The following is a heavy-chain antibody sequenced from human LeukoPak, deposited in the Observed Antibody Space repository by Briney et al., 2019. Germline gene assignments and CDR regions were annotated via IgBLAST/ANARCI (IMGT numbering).Heavy chain of an antibody. Sequence: SQTLSLTCAISGDSVSSNSALWNWFRQSPSRGLEWLGRTYYRSKWYDEYAVSVKGRININPDTSKNQFSLQLNSVTPEDTAVYYCARGSASYFDYWGQGTLVTASS. D-gene: IGHD6-13*01. CDR1: GDSVSSNSAL. CDR2: TYYRSKWYD. J-gene: IGHJ4*02. CDR3: ARGSASYFDY. V-gene: IGHV6-1*01.